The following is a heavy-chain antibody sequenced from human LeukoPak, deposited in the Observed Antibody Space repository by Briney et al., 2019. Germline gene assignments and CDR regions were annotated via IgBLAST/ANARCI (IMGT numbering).Heavy chain of an antibody. D-gene: IGHD1-26*01. V-gene: IGHV4-59*12. CDR2: IYYSGST. CDR1: GGSISSYY. CDR3: ARDRWELFPFDY. J-gene: IGHJ4*02. Sequence: SETLSLTCTVSGGSISSYYWSWIRQPPGKGLEWIGYIYYSGSTYYNPSLKSRVTISVDTSKNQFSLKLSSVTAADTAVYYCARDRWELFPFDYWGQGTLVTVSS.